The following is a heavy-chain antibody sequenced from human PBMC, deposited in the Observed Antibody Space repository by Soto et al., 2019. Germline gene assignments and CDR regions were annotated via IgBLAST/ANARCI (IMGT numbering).Heavy chain of an antibody. V-gene: IGHV3-30*18. D-gene: IGHD3-10*01. J-gene: IGHJ6*02. Sequence: GGSLRLSCAASGFTFSSCGMHWVRQAPGKGLEWVAVISYDGSNKYYADSVKGRFTISRDNSKNTLYLQMNSLRAEDTAVYYCAKVIGSGSFYYYYGMDVWGQGTTVTVSS. CDR3: AKVIGSGSFYYYYGMDV. CDR2: ISYDGSNK. CDR1: GFTFSSCG.